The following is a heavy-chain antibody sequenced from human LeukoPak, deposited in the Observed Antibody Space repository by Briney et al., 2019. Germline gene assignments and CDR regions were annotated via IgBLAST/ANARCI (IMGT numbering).Heavy chain of an antibody. CDR2: ITADGTNG. CDR1: GFTFSNYE. Sequence: PGGSLRLSCAASGFTFSNYEMNWVRQAPGKGLEWVSYITADGTNGYYTDSVKGRFTISRDNAKNSMYLQMNSLRDEDTAVYYCARETGRESGIWVADTFDIWGQGTMVTVSS. CDR3: ARETGRESGIWVADTFDI. D-gene: IGHD1-26*01. J-gene: IGHJ3*02. V-gene: IGHV3-48*03.